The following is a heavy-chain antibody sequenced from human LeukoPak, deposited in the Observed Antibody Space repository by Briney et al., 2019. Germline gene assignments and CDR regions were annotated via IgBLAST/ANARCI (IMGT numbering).Heavy chain of an antibody. CDR1: GGSISSYY. Sequence: SETLSPTCTVSGGSISSYYWSWIRQPAGKGLEWIGRIYTSGSTNYNPSLKSRVTMSVDTSKNQFSLKLSSVTAADTAVYYCARSNRNYYGSGIVLGEDYFDYWGQGTLVTVSS. CDR3: ARSNRNYYGSGIVLGEDYFDY. J-gene: IGHJ4*02. V-gene: IGHV4-4*07. D-gene: IGHD3-10*01. CDR2: IYTSGST.